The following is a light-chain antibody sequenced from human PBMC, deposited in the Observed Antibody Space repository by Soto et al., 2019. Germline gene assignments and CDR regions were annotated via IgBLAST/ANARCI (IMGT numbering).Light chain of an antibody. CDR1: SSDVGGYNY. Sequence: QSVLTQPPSASGSPGQSVAISCTGTSSDVGGYNYVSWYQLHPGKAPKLMIYEVNLRPSGVPDRFSGSKSGNTASLTVSGLQAEDEADYYCSSYVGNNNYVFGTGTKLTVL. V-gene: IGLV2-8*01. J-gene: IGLJ1*01. CDR3: SSYVGNNNYV. CDR2: EVN.